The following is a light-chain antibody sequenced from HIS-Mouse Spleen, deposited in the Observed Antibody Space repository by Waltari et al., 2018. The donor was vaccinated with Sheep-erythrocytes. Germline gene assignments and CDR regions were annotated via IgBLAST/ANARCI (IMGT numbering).Light chain of an antibody. CDR3: CSYAGSSTLV. CDR1: SSDVGGYNY. CDR2: EVS. Sequence: QSALTQPPSASGSPGQSVTISCTGTSSDVGGYNYVSWYQQHPGKAPKLMIYEVSKRPSGVPDRVSGSKSGNTASLTISGLQAEDEADYDCCSYAGSSTLVFGGGTKLTVL. J-gene: IGLJ2*01. V-gene: IGLV2-8*01.